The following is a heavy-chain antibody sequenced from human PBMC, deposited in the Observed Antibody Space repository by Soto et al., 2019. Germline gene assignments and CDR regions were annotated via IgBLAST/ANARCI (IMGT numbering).Heavy chain of an antibody. CDR2: INHSGST. CDR3: ARGGIAAAGTDY. D-gene: IGHD6-13*01. Sequence: SETLSLTCAVYGGSFSGYYWSWIRQPPGKGLEWIGEINHSGSTNYNPSSKSRFTISVNTSKNQFSLKRSSVTAADTAVYYCARGGIAAAGTDYWGQGTLVTVSS. CDR1: GGSFSGYY. J-gene: IGHJ4*02. V-gene: IGHV4-34*01.